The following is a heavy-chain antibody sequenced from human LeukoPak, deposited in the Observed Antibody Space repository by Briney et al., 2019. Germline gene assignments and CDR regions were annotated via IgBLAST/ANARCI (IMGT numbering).Heavy chain of an antibody. Sequence: GGSLRLSCAASGFTFSDYYMSWIRQAPGKGREWVSYISSSGSTIYYADSVKGRFTISRDNAKNSLYLQMNSLRAEDTAVYYCARDARYDSSGYYIGFDYWGQGTLVTVSS. CDR3: ARDARYDSSGYYIGFDY. J-gene: IGHJ4*02. V-gene: IGHV3-11*01. CDR1: GFTFSDYY. CDR2: ISSSGSTI. D-gene: IGHD3-22*01.